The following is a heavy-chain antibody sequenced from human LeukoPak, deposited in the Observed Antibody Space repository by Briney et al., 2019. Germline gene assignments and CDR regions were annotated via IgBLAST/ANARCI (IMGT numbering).Heavy chain of an antibody. Sequence: PSETLSLTCTVSGGSISSYYWTWIRQPAGKGLEWIGRIYTSGSTNYNPSLKSRVTISLDTSKNQFSLKLNSVTAADTAVYYCARWSSSWSRGVDYWGQGTLVTVSS. V-gene: IGHV4-4*07. J-gene: IGHJ4*02. CDR3: ARWSSSWSRGVDY. D-gene: IGHD6-13*01. CDR2: IYTSGST. CDR1: GGSISSYY.